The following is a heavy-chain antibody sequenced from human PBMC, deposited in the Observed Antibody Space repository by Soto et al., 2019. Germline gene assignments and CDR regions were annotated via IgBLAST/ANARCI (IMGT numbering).Heavy chain of an antibody. CDR3: ARDQRRGYCSSTSCYYYYYYGMDV. CDR1: GGSISSGGYY. V-gene: IGHV4-31*03. Sequence: QVQLQESGPGLVKPSQTLSLTCTVSGGSISSGGYYWSWIRQHPGKGLEWIGYIYYSGSTYYNPSLKSRVTISVDTSKNQCSRKLSSVTAADTAVYYCARDQRRGYCSSTSCYYYYYYGMDVWGQGTTVTVSS. D-gene: IGHD2-2*01. CDR2: IYYSGST. J-gene: IGHJ6*02.